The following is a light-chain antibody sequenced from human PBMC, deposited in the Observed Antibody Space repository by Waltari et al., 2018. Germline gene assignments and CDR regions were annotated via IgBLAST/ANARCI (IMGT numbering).Light chain of an antibody. J-gene: IGLJ3*02. V-gene: IGLV3-21*02. CDR1: NIGSKT. Sequence: SYVVTQPPSVSVAPGQTAQMTCGGHNIGSKTVHWYQQRPGQAPLLIVSDDIERPSEITERFSGSNSADTATLTIARVEAGDEADYYCQVSDRTNTVVFGGGTKLTVL. CDR3: QVSDRTNTVV. CDR2: DDI.